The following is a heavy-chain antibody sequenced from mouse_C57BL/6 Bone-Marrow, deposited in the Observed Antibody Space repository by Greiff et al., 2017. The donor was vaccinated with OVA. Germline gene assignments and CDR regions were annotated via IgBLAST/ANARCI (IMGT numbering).Heavy chain of an antibody. CDR1: GYTFTSYG. D-gene: IGHD3-1*01. J-gene: IGHJ2*01. CDR2: IYPRSGNT. V-gene: IGHV1-81*01. Sequence: QVHVKQSGAELARPGASVKLSCKASGYTFTSYGISWVKQRTGQGLEWIGEIYPRSGNTYYNEKFKGKATLTADKSSSTAYMELRSLTSEDSAVYFCARCEWPRGYFDYWGQGTTLTVSS. CDR3: ARCEWPRGYFDY.